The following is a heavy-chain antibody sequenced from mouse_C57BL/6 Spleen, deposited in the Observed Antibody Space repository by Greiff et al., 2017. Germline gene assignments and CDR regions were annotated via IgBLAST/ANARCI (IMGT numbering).Heavy chain of an antibody. CDR1: GFTFSSYA. D-gene: IGHD1-1*01. CDR3: ARGSSDWYFDV. J-gene: IGHJ1*03. CDR2: ISDGGSYT. Sequence: EVNLVESGGGLVKPGGSLKLSCAASGFTFSSYAMSWVRQTPEKRLEWVATISDGGSYTYYPDNVKGRFTISRDNAKNNLYLQMSHLKSEDTAMYYCARGSSDWYFDVWGTGTTVTVSS. V-gene: IGHV5-4*03.